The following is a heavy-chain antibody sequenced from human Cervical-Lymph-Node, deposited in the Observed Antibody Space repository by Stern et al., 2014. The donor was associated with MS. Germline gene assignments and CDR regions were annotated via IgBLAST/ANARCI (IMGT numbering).Heavy chain of an antibody. J-gene: IGHJ4*02. D-gene: IGHD3/OR15-3a*01. CDR3: ASGTGNKRPTGNY. V-gene: IGHV1-46*01. Sequence: VQLVESGAEVKKPGASVKVSCKASGYSFTSHYMHWVRQAPGQGLEWVGIINPSGDSASYAQKLQGRGTMTRDTSTSTVYMELSSLRSEDPAVYYCASGTGNKRPTGNYWGQGTLVTVSS. CDR1: GYSFTSHY. CDR2: INPSGDSA.